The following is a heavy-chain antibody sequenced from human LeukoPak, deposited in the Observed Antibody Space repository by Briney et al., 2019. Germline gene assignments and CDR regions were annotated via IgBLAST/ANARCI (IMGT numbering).Heavy chain of an antibody. Sequence: GGSLRLSCAASGFTFSSYGMHWVRQAPGKGLEWVAFIRYDGSNKYYADSVKGRFTISRDNSKNTLYLQMNSLRAEDTAVYYCAKDKRSSSWFPSTYYYYMDVWGKGTTVTISS. CDR1: GFTFSSYG. J-gene: IGHJ6*03. CDR3: AKDKRSSSWFPSTYYYYMDV. CDR2: IRYDGSNK. D-gene: IGHD6-13*01. V-gene: IGHV3-30*02.